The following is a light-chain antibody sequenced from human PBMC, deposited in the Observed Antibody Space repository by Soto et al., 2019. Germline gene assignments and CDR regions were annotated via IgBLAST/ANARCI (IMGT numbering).Light chain of an antibody. Sequence: EIVLTQSPGTLSLSPGERATLSCRASQSVSSSYLAWYQQKPGQAPRLLIYGASSRATGIPDRFSGSGSGTDFTLTISRLEPEDFATNYRQHYNSYSEAFGQGTKVELK. J-gene: IGKJ1*01. CDR2: GAS. CDR1: QSVSSSY. V-gene: IGKV3-20*01. CDR3: QHYNSYSEA.